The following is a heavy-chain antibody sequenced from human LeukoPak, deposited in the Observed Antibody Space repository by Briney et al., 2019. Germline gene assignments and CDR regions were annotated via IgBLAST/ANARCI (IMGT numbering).Heavy chain of an antibody. J-gene: IGHJ4*02. CDR3: AKEWWSSSSPLHFDY. CDR1: GFTFSTYG. CDR2: IDYGGSYK. Sequence: PGGSLRLSCAASGFTFSTYGMHWVRQAPGKGLEWVAFIDYGGSYKYYADSAKGRFTISRDNSRNTLYLQMNSLRVEDTAVYYCAKEWWSSSSPLHFDYWGQGTLVTVSS. D-gene: IGHD6-6*01. V-gene: IGHV3-30*02.